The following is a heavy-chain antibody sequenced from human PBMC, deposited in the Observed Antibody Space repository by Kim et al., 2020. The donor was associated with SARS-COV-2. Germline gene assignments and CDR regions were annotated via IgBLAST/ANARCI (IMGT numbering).Heavy chain of an antibody. Sequence: SQKFQGRVTITRDTSASTAYMELSSLRSEDTAVYYCASSGYGRAGWFDPWGQGTLVTVSS. J-gene: IGHJ5*02. V-gene: IGHV1-3*01. D-gene: IGHD3-22*01. CDR3: ASSGYGRAGWFDP.